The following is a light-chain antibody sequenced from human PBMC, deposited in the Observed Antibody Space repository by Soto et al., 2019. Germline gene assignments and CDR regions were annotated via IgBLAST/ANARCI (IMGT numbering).Light chain of an antibody. CDR3: CSYAGSSTYV. J-gene: IGLJ1*01. Sequence: QSALTQPGSVSGSPGQSITISCTGTSSDVGSYNLVSWYQQHPGKAPKLMIYEGSKRPSGVSNRFSGSKSGNTASLTISGLQAEDEADYYCCSYAGSSTYVFGTGTQLTVL. CDR2: EGS. V-gene: IGLV2-23*01. CDR1: SSDVGSYNL.